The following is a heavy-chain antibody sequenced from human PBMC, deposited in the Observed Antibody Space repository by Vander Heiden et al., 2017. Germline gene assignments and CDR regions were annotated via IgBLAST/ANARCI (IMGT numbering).Heavy chain of an antibody. V-gene: IGHV3-9*01. D-gene: IGHD5-12*01. CDR2: ISWDSGRI. CDR3: AKGGAYDLALVDFDY. Sequence: EVQLVESGGGLVQPGRSLRLSCAASGFTFADYAMHWVRQAPGKGREWVSGISWDSGRIGYADSLKGRFTISRDNAKNSLYLQMNSLRAEDTALYYCAKGGAYDLALVDFDYWGQGTLVTVSS. CDR1: GFTFADYA. J-gene: IGHJ4*02.